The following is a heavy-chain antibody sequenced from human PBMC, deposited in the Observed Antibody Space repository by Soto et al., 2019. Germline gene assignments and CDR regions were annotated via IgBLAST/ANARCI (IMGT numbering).Heavy chain of an antibody. J-gene: IGHJ3*02. Sequence: ASVKVSCKASGYTFTSYGISWVRQAPGQGLEWMGWISAYNGNTNYAQKLQGRVTMTTDTSTSTAYMELRSLRSDDTAVYYCARAWVHLPHQYALAISGQRTMVPVSS. CDR2: ISAYNGNT. CDR3: ARAWVHLPHQYALAI. V-gene: IGHV1-18*01. D-gene: IGHD1-26*01. CDR1: GYTFTSYG.